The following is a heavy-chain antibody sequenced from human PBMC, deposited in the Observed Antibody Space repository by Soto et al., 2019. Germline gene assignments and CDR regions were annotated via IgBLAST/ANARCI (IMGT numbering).Heavy chain of an antibody. CDR2: IYYSGST. D-gene: IGHD2-8*01. Sequence: QLQLQESGPGLVKPSETLSLTCTVSGGSISSSSYYWGWICQPPGKGLEWIGSIYYSGSTYYNPSLKSRVTISVDTSKNQFSLKLSSVTAADTAVYYCASLGYCTNGVCPDWYFDLWGRGTLVTVSS. J-gene: IGHJ2*01. CDR3: ASLGYCTNGVCPDWYFDL. CDR1: GGSISSSSYY. V-gene: IGHV4-39*01.